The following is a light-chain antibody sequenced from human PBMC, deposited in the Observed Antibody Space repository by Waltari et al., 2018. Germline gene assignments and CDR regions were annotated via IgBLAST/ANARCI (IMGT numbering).Light chain of an antibody. CDR1: SGRTRTA. V-gene: IGLV4-69*01. CDR3: QTGGHGTWV. Sequence: QLVVSHSPPASASLGAPRTITSTLSSGRTRTATAWPHQHPERGPRYLMKVNSDGSHSRGAKIPDRFSGSSSGAERYLTISSLQSEDEADYYCQTGGHGTWVFGGGTKLTVL. CDR2: VNSDGSH. J-gene: IGLJ3*02.